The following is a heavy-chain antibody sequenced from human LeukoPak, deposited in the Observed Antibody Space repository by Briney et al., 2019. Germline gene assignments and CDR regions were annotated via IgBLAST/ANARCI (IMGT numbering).Heavy chain of an antibody. J-gene: IGHJ4*02. D-gene: IGHD4-11*01. CDR3: AKGTLTTVTPIDY. V-gene: IGHV3-30-3*02. CDR1: GFTFSGYP. CDR2: ISYDGSNK. Sequence: HSGKSLRLSCAASGFTFSGYPIHWVRQAPGKGLEWVAVISYDGSNKYYADSVKGRFTISRDNSKNTLYLQMNSLRAEDTAVYYCAKGTLTTVTPIDYWGQGTLVTVSS.